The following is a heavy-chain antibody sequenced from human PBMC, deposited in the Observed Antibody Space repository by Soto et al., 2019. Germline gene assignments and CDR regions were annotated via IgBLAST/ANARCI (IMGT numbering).Heavy chain of an antibody. CDR1: GFIFSDYY. J-gene: IGHJ5*02. CDR3: ARRLTGRTTGDWFDP. V-gene: IGHV3-11*01. D-gene: IGHD1-20*01. Sequence: VQLVESGGGLVKPGGSLRLSCAASGFIFSDYYMTWIRQAPGKGREWISDISSGGGTSYFADSVRARFTISRDNANNSLYLQMNNLRAEDTAIYYCARRLTGRTTGDWFDPWGQGTLVTVSS. CDR2: ISSGGGTS.